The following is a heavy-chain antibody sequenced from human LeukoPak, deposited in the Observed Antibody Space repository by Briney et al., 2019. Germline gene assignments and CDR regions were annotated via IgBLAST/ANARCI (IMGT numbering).Heavy chain of an antibody. Sequence: GGSLRLSCAASGFTFSSYGMHWVRQAPGKGLEWVAFIRYDGSNKYYADSVKGRFTISRDNSKNTLYLQMNSMRAEDTAVYYCAKDRSPGLAVPGRDAFDIWGQGTMVTVSS. D-gene: IGHD6-19*01. CDR2: IRYDGSNK. CDR3: AKDRSPGLAVPGRDAFDI. V-gene: IGHV3-30*02. J-gene: IGHJ3*02. CDR1: GFTFSSYG.